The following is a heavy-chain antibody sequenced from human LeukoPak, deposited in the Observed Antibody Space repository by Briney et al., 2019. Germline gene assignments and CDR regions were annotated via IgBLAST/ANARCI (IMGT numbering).Heavy chain of an antibody. CDR3: AKDVITFGGSMYYLDY. J-gene: IGHJ4*02. CDR2: INGSGSST. CDR1: GFTFSSYS. D-gene: IGHD3-16*01. Sequence: PGGSLRLSCAASGFTFSSYSMSWVRQAPGKGLEWVSAINGSGSSTYYADSVKGRFTISRDNSKNTLYLQMNSLRADATAVYYCAKDVITFGGSMYYLDYWGQGTLVTVSS. V-gene: IGHV3-23*01.